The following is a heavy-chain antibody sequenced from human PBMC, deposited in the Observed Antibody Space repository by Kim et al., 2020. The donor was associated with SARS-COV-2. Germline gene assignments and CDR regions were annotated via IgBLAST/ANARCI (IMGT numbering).Heavy chain of an antibody. CDR1: GFIFSNYA. CDR3: AKVEYFDSTGYYRHYFD. V-gene: IGHV3-23*01. CDR2: ISGTGSST. Sequence: GGSLRLSCAASGFIFSNYAMSWVRQAPGKGLEWVSAISGTGSSTYYADSVKGRFTISRDNSKNTLYLQLNSLGADDTALYYCAKVEYFDSTGYYRHYFD. J-gene: IGHJ4*01. D-gene: IGHD3-22*01.